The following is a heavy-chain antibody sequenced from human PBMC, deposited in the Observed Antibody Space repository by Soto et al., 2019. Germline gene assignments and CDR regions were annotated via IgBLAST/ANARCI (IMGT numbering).Heavy chain of an antibody. Sequence: ASVKVSCKASGYTFTSYAMHWVRQAPGQRLEWMGWINAGNGNTKYSQKFQGRVTITRDTSASTAYMELSSLRSEDTAVYCCARAGWYSGSYFGYWGQGTLVTVSS. CDR1: GYTFTSYA. V-gene: IGHV1-3*01. CDR2: INAGNGNT. J-gene: IGHJ4*02. CDR3: ARAGWYSGSYFGY. D-gene: IGHD1-26*01.